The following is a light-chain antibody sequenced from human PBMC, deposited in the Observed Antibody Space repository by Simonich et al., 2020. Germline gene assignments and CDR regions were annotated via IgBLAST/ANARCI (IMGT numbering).Light chain of an antibody. J-gene: IGLJ3*02. CDR2: AVS. V-gene: IGLV2-11*01. CDR3: CSYAGSYIWV. Sequence: QSALTQPRSVSGSPGQSVTISCTGTSSDVGGYNYVSWYQQHPGKAPKLMIYAVSNRPSGVPDRFSGSKSGNTASLTISGLQAEDEAEYYCCSYAGSYIWVFGGGTKLTVL. CDR1: SSDVGGYNY.